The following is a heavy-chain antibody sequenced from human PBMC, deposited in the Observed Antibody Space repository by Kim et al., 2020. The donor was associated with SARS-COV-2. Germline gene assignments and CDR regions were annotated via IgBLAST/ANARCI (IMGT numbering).Heavy chain of an antibody. D-gene: IGHD1-20*01. J-gene: IGHJ1*01. CDR2: IKSKTDGGTT. V-gene: IGHV3-15*01. CDR3: TTDLIGYNWIETSYFQH. CDR1: GFTFSNAW. Sequence: GGSLRLSCAASGFTFSNAWMSWVRQAPGKGLEWVGRIKSKTDGGTTDYAAPVKGRFTISRDDSKNTLYLQMNSLKTEDTAVYYCTTDLIGYNWIETSYFQHWGQGTLVTVSS.